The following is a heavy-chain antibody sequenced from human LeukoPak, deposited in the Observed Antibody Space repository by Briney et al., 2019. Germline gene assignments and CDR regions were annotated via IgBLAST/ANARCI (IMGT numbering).Heavy chain of an antibody. J-gene: IGHJ1*01. Sequence: KPSETLSLTCTVSGGSISSSSYYWGWIRQPPGKGLEWIGSIYYSGSTNYNPSLKSRVTISVDTSKNQFSLKLSSVTAAGTAVYYRARGREIRYYGSGSYYRSYSGYFQHWGQGTLVTVSS. CDR1: GGSISSSSYY. D-gene: IGHD3-10*01. CDR2: IYYSGST. V-gene: IGHV4-39*07. CDR3: ARGREIRYYGSGSYYRSYSGYFQH.